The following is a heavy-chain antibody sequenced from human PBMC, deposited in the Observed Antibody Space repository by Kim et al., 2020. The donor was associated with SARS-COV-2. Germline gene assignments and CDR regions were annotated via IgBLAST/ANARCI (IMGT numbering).Heavy chain of an antibody. CDR3: ARDLVGSGDYYNSVDS. CDR1: GFTFSNYA. V-gene: IGHV3-23*01. Sequence: GGSLRLSCAASGFTFSNYAMNWVRQAPGKGLEWVSAISSHGSTTFYADSVKGRFTISRDKSKKTLFLQMNSLRGEDTAVYYCARDLVGSGDYYNSVDSWGQGTLVTLSP. CDR2: ISSHGSTT. D-gene: IGHD3-10*01. J-gene: IGHJ4*02.